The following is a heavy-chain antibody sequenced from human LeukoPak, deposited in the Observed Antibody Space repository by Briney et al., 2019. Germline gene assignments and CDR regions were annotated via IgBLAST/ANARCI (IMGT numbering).Heavy chain of an antibody. CDR1: GYTFTSYD. J-gene: IGHJ6*02. V-gene: IGHV1-8*01. Sequence: ASVKVSCKASGYTFTSYDINWVRQATGQGLEWMGWMNPNSGNTGYAQKFQSRVTMTRNTSISTAYMELSSLRSEDTAVYYCARFGVVVPAASYGMDVWGQGTTVTVSS. CDR2: MNPNSGNT. D-gene: IGHD2-2*01. CDR3: ARFGVVVPAASYGMDV.